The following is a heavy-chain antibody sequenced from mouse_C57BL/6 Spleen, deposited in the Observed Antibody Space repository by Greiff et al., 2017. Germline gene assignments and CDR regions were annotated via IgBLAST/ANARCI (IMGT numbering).Heavy chain of an antibody. CDR3: AREGYDGSRDFDV. J-gene: IGHJ1*03. V-gene: IGHV1-80*01. CDR2: IYPGDGDT. D-gene: IGHD1-1*01. CDR1: GYAFSSYW. Sequence: QVQLQQSGAELVKPGASVKISCKASGYAFSSYWMNWVKQRPGKGLEWIGQIYPGDGDTNYNGKFKGKATLTADKSSSTAYRQLSSLTSEDSAVYFCAREGYDGSRDFDVWGTGTTVTVSS.